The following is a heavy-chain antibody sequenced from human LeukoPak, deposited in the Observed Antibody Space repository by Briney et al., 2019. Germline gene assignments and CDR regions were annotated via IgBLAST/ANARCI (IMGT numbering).Heavy chain of an antibody. CDR1: GFTFSSYA. CDR2: ISGSGGST. CDR3: AKRGGIQLWPWYYFDY. J-gene: IGHJ4*02. Sequence: GGSLRLSCAASGFTFSSYAMSWVRQAPGKGLEWVSAISGSGGSTYCADSVKGRFTISRDNSKNTLYLQMNSLRAEDTAVYYCAKRGGIQLWPWYYFDYWGQGTLVTVSS. D-gene: IGHD5-18*01. V-gene: IGHV3-23*01.